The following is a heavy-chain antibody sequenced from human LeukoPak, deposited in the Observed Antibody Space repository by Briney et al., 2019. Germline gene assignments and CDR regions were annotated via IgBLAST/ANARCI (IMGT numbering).Heavy chain of an antibody. J-gene: IGHJ2*01. V-gene: IGHV4-4*09. CDR1: GVSISSYY. CDR2: IYTSGST. Sequence: PSETLSLTCTVSGVSISSYYWSWLRQPPGKGLEWIGYIYTSGSTNYNPSLKSRVTISVDTSKNQFSLKLSSLTAADTAVYYCARRGGYGDYWSRRKEGWYFDLWGRGTLVTVSS. CDR3: ARRGGYGDYWSRRKEGWYFDL. D-gene: IGHD4-17*01.